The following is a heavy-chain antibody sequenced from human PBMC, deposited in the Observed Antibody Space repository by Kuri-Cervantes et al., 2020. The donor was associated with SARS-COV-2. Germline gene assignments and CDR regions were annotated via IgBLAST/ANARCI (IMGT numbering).Heavy chain of an antibody. D-gene: IGHD2-8*02. CDR2: IYFSGST. Sequence: SETLSLTCTVSGGSISSSSYYWGWIRQPPGKGLEWIGSIYFSGSTYYTPSLKSRVTISVDTSKNQFSLKLSSVTAADTAVYYCARGEGIVLVVYALAFDIWGQGTMVTVSS. CDR3: ARGEGIVLVVYALAFDI. V-gene: IGHV4-39*07. CDR1: GGSISSSSYY. J-gene: IGHJ3*02.